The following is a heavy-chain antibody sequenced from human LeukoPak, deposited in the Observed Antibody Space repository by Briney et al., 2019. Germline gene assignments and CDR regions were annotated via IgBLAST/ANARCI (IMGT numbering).Heavy chain of an antibody. Sequence: VASVKVSCKASGYTFTGYYLHWIRQAPGQGPKWMGRINPNTGGTNYAQKFQGWVTMTRDTSIGTAYLDLGNLKSDDTAVYYCARDAGIWFGEANYGVDVWGKGTTVTVSS. CDR3: ARDAGIWFGEANYGVDV. CDR1: GYTFTGYY. V-gene: IGHV1-2*04. CDR2: INPNTGGT. D-gene: IGHD3-10*01. J-gene: IGHJ6*04.